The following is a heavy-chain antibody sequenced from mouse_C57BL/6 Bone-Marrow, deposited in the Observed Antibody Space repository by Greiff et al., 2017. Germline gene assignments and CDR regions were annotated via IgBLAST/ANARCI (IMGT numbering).Heavy chain of an antibody. CDR3: ARPPIITTVVAIDWYFDV. V-gene: IGHV1-80*01. CDR2: ICPGDGDT. D-gene: IGHD1-1*01. J-gene: IGHJ1*03. CDR1: GYAFSSYW. Sequence: QVKLQQSGAELVKPGASVKISCKASGYAFSSYWLNWVKQRPGKGLEWIGQICPGDGDTNYNGKFKGKATLTADNSSSKAYMQLSSLTSEDSAVYFGARPPIITTVVAIDWYFDVWGTGTTGTVSA.